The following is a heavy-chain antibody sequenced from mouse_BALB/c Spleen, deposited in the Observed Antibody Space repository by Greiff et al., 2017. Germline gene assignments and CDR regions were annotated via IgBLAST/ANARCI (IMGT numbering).Heavy chain of an antibody. CDR1: GFAFSSYD. V-gene: IGHV5-12-1*01. Sequence: EVMLVESGGGLVKPGGSLKLSCAASGFAFSSYDMSWVRQTPEKRLEWVAYISSGGGSTYYPDTVKGRFTISRDNAKNTLYLQMSSLKSEDTAMYYCARQDYYGSYWYFDVWGAGTTVTVSS. J-gene: IGHJ1*01. CDR2: ISSGGGST. D-gene: IGHD1-1*01. CDR3: ARQDYYGSYWYFDV.